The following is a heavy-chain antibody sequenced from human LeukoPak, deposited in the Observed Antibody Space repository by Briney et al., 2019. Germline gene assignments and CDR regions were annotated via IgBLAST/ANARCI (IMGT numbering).Heavy chain of an antibody. J-gene: IGHJ4*02. D-gene: IGHD2-15*01. Sequence: GGSLRLSCAASGFTLSSKYMSWVRQAPGKGLEWVSVIHSGGSTHYADSVKGRFSISRDNSKNTLYLQMNSLRADDTAVYYCARVGSTLPFDYWGQGTLVTVSS. CDR3: ARVGSTLPFDY. CDR1: GFTLSSKY. CDR2: IHSGGST. V-gene: IGHV3-53*01.